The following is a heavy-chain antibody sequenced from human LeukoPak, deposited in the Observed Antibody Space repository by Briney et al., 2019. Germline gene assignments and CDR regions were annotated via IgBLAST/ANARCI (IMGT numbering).Heavy chain of an antibody. Sequence: PGGSLRLSCAASGFTFSNYAMSWVRQAPGKGPEWVSIISGSGDNTHYADSVKGRFTISRDNSKNTLYLQMNTLRAEDTAIYHCARLGWLVNFDYWGQGTLVTVSS. CDR1: GFTFSNYA. V-gene: IGHV3-23*01. CDR2: ISGSGDNT. CDR3: ARLGWLVNFDY. J-gene: IGHJ4*02. D-gene: IGHD6-19*01.